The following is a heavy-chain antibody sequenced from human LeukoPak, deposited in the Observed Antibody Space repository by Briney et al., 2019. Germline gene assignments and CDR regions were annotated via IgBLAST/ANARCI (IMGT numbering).Heavy chain of an antibody. V-gene: IGHV3-23*01. Sequence: PGGSLRLSCVASGFTVSSNYMSWVRQAPGKGLEWVSAISGSGGSTYYADSVKGRFTISRDNSKNTLYLQMNSLRAEDTAVYYCAKETYYDILTGYSPFGYWGQGTLVTVSS. J-gene: IGHJ4*02. CDR3: AKETYYDILTGYSPFGY. CDR2: ISGSGGST. CDR1: GFTVSSNY. D-gene: IGHD3-9*01.